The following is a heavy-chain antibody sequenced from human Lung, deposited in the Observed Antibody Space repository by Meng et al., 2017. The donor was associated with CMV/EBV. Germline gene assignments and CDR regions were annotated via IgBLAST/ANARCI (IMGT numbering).Heavy chain of an antibody. V-gene: IGHV4-4*02. CDR3: ASFPPPGKQWLVTDY. CDR1: GGSISSSNW. Sequence: QLRGSGPGLVKPSGTLYLTCAVSGGSISSSNWWSWVRQPPGKGLEWIGEIYHSGSTNYNPSLKSRVTISVDKSKNQFSLKLSSVTAADTAVYYCASFPPPGKQWLVTDYWGQGTLVTVSS. D-gene: IGHD6-19*01. J-gene: IGHJ4*02. CDR2: IYHSGST.